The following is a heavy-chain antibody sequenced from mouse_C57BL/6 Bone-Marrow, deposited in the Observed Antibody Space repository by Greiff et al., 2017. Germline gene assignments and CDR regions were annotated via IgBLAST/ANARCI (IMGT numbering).Heavy chain of an antibody. CDR2: IYPGSGST. CDR3: AYSNCYYAMDY. J-gene: IGHJ4*01. CDR1: GYTFTSYW. D-gene: IGHD2-5*01. Sequence: QVQLQQPGAELVKPGASVKMSCKASGYTFTSYWITWVKQRPGQGLEWIGDIYPGSGSTNYNEKFKSKATLTVDTSSSTAYMQLSSLTSEDSVVYYCAYSNCYYAMDYWGQGTSVTVSS. V-gene: IGHV1-55*01.